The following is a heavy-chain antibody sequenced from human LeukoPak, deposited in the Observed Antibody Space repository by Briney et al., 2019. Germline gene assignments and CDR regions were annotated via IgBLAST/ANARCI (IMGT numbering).Heavy chain of an antibody. CDR3: ARDASGDWFDP. CDR1: GFTFSSYA. J-gene: IGHJ5*02. Sequence: LRLSCAASGFTFSSYAMSWVRQHPGKGLEWIGYIYYSGSTYYNPSLKSRVTISVDTSKNQFSLKLSSVTAADTAVYYCARDASGDWFDPWGQGTLVTVSS. CDR2: IYYSGST. D-gene: IGHD1-26*01. V-gene: IGHV4-31*02.